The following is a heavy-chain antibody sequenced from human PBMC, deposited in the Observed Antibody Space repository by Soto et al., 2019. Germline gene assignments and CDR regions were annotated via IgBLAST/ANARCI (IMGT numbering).Heavy chain of an antibody. Sequence: QVQLQESGPGLVKPSGTLSLTCAASSGSIFTTNWWSWVRQSPGRGLQWIGDIYHSGSPKYNPSLKRRVSISIDKSKGRFFLDLTSGTAADTAVYYCARKPDVATAKVGGGYVFDVWGQGTMVTVSS. D-gene: IGHD3-16*01. CDR3: ARKPDVATAKVGGGYVFDV. CDR2: IYHSGSP. V-gene: IGHV4-4*02. J-gene: IGHJ3*01. CDR1: SGSIFTTNW.